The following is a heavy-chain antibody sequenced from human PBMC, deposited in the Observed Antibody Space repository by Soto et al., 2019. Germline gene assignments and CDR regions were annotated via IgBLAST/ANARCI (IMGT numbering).Heavy chain of an antibody. J-gene: IGHJ6*03. CDR2: IYPGDSDT. D-gene: IGHD5-12*01. Sequence: GESLKISCKGSGYSFTSYWIGWVRQMPGKGMEWMVIIYPGDSDTRYSPSFQGQVTISADKSISTAYLQWSSLKASDTAMYYCARLVVATIGSYYYYMDVWGKGTTVTVSS. V-gene: IGHV5-51*01. CDR3: ARLVVATIGSYYYYMDV. CDR1: GYSFTSYW.